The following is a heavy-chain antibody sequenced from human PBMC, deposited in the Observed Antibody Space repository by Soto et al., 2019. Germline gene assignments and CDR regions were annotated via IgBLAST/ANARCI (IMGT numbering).Heavy chain of an antibody. Sequence: GSLRLSCAASGFTFSSYAMSWVRQAPGKGLEWVSAISGSGGSTYYADSVKGRFTISRDNSKNTLYLQMNSLRAEDTAVYYCAKEGARYYDFWSGYYELDYWGQGTLVTVSS. CDR2: ISGSGGST. CDR1: GFTFSSYA. V-gene: IGHV3-23*01. D-gene: IGHD3-3*01. CDR3: AKEGARYYDFWSGYYELDY. J-gene: IGHJ4*02.